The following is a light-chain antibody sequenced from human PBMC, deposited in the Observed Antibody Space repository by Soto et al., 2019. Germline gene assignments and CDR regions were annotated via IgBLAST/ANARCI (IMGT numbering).Light chain of an antibody. V-gene: IGKV3-15*01. CDR2: GAS. J-gene: IGKJ2*01. CDR3: QQYNNWPPANT. Sequence: EIVMTQSPATLSVSPGERATLSCGASQRVSSNLAWYQQKPGQAPRLLIYGASTRATGIPARFSGSGSGTEFTLPISRLQSEDFAVDYCQQYNNWPPANTFGQGTKLEIK. CDR1: QRVSSN.